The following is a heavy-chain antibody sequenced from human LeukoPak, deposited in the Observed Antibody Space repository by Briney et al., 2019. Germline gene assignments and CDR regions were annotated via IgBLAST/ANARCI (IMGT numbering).Heavy chain of an antibody. J-gene: IGHJ4*02. D-gene: IGHD2-21*01. CDR2: IRYDASNE. CDR1: GFTFSSYG. CDR3: CGDFDY. Sequence: GGSLRLSCAASGFTFSSYGMHWVRQAPDEGLEWVAFIRYDASNEYYTDSVKGRFTISRDNSKNTLYLQMNSLGVEDTAVYYCCGDFDYWGQGTLVTVSS. V-gene: IGHV3-30*02.